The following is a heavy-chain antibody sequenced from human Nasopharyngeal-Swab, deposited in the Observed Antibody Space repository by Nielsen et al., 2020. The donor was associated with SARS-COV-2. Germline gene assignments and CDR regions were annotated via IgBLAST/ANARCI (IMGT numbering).Heavy chain of an antibody. J-gene: IGHJ5*02. CDR3: ARGGHIVVVVAAADNWFDP. CDR1: GYTFTSND. D-gene: IGHD2-15*01. CDR2: MNPNRGNT. V-gene: IGHV1-8*01. Sequence: ASVKVSCKASGYTFTSNDINREGQATGQGREGMGWMNPNRGNTGYAQKIQGRVTMTRNTSISTAYMELSSLRSEDTAVYYCARGGHIVVVVAAADNWFDPWGQGTLVTVSS.